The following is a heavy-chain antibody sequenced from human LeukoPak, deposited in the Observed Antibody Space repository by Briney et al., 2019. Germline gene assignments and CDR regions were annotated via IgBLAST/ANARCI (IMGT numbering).Heavy chain of an antibody. D-gene: IGHD1-26*01. V-gene: IGHV6-1*01. CDR3: ASSGSYRFDY. Sequence: SQTLSLTRAISGDSVSSNSAAWNWIRQSPSRGLEWLGRTYYRSKWYNDYAVSVKSRVAINPDTAKNQISLQLNSVTPEDTAVYYCASSGSYRFDYWGQGTLVTVSS. CDR2: TYYRSKWYN. J-gene: IGHJ4*02. CDR1: GDSVSSNSAA.